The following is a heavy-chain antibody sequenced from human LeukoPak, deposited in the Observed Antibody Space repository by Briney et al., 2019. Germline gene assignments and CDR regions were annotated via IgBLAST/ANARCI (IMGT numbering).Heavy chain of an antibody. Sequence: GGSLRLSCADSGFTFSSYRMNWVRQAPGKGLEWVSSISSTSSNIYYADSVKGRFTISRDNAKNSLYLQMTSLRAEDTAVYYCTRDAGYCTSPSYQLYYFDYWGKGVLVTVSS. CDR3: TRDAGYCTSPSYQLYYFDY. CDR1: GFTFSSYR. V-gene: IGHV3-21*01. J-gene: IGHJ4*02. D-gene: IGHD2-2*01. CDR2: ISSTSSNI.